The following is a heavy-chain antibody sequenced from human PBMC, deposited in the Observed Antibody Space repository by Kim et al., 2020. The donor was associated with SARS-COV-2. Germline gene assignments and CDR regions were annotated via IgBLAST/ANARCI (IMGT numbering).Heavy chain of an antibody. Sequence: SETLSLTCTVSGASISSHYWSWIRQPAGKGLEWIGRIYANGNTNYNTSLKSRLTMSIDTSKKQFSLRLTSVTAADTAMYYCVRDEYYYGSGLIGDYWGQG. CDR3: VRDEYYYGSGLIGDY. J-gene: IGHJ4*02. CDR2: IYANGNT. CDR1: GASISSHY. V-gene: IGHV4-4*07. D-gene: IGHD3-10*01.